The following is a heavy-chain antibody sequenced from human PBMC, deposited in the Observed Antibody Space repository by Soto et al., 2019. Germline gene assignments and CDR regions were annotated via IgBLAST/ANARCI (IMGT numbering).Heavy chain of an antibody. D-gene: IGHD4-17*01. V-gene: IGHV4-59*01. CDR3: ARNGELFDY. J-gene: IGHJ4*02. CDR2: IYYSGST. CDR1: GGSISSYY. Sequence: QVQLQESGPGLVKPSETLSLTCTVSGGSISSYYWSWIRQPPGKGLEWIGYIYYSGSTNYNPSLTNRVTISVDTSKNQCSLKLSSVTAADTAVYYCARNGELFDYWGQGTLVTVSS.